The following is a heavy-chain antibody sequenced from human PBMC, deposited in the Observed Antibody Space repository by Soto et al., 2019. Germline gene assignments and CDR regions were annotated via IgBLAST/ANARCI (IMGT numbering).Heavy chain of an antibody. CDR3: ARDCYHVSFYSGYDTGAYYYYGMDV. D-gene: IGHD5-12*01. CDR2: ISYDGSNK. CDR1: GFTFSSYA. Sequence: QVQLVESGGGVVQPGRSLRLSCAASGFTFSSYAMHWVRQAPGKGLEWVAVISYDGSNKYYADSVKGRFTISRDNSKNTLYLQMNSLRAEDTAVYYCARDCYHVSFYSGYDTGAYYYYGMDVWGQGTTVTVSS. V-gene: IGHV3-30-3*01. J-gene: IGHJ6*02.